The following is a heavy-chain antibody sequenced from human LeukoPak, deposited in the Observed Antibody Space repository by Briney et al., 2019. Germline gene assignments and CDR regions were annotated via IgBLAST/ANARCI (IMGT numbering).Heavy chain of an antibody. D-gene: IGHD5-18*01. Sequence: ASVKVSCKASGGTFSSYAISWVRQAPGQGLEWMGGIIPTFGTANYAQKFQGRVTITTDESTSTAYMELSSLRSEDTAVYYCARDDRGYNYGRQGYNYYYYYMDVWGKGTTVTVSS. CDR2: IIPTFGTA. V-gene: IGHV1-69*05. CDR3: ARDDRGYNYGRQGYNYYYYYMDV. J-gene: IGHJ6*03. CDR1: GGTFSSYA.